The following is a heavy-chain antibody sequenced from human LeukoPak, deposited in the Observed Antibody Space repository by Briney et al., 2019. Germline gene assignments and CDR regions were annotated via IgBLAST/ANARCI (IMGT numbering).Heavy chain of an antibody. Sequence: ASVKVSCKVSGYTLTELSMHWVRQAPGKGLEWMGGFDPEDCETIYAQKFQGRVTMTEDTSTDTAYMELSSLRSEDTAVYYCATETVVPAAMSDYGDYAWTYWGQGTLVTVSS. V-gene: IGHV1-24*01. J-gene: IGHJ4*02. CDR3: ATETVVPAAMSDYGDYAWTY. CDR1: GYTLTELS. CDR2: FDPEDCET. D-gene: IGHD2-2*01.